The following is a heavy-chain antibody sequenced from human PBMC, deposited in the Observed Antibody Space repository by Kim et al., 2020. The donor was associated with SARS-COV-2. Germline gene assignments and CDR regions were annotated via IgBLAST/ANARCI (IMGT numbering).Heavy chain of an antibody. J-gene: IGHJ4*02. CDR3: ARGGEAYSGSSPFDY. CDR2: INHSGST. V-gene: IGHV4-34*01. Sequence: SETLSLTCAVYGGSFSGYYWSWIRQPPGKGLEWIGEINHSGSTNYNPSLKSRVTISVDTSKNQFSLKLSSVTAADTAVYYCARGGEAYSGSSPFDYWGQGTLVTVSS. CDR1: GGSFSGYY. D-gene: IGHD1-26*01.